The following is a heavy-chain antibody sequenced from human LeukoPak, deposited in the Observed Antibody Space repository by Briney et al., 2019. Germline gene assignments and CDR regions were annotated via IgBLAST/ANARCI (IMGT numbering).Heavy chain of an antibody. CDR3: ASGSLGHNYDSSGYEY. V-gene: IGHV1-18*01. Sequence: ASVKVSCKASGYTFTSYGISWVRQAPGQGLEWMGWISAYNGNTNYAQKLQGRVTMTTDTSTSTAYMELRSLRSDDTAVYYCASGSLGHNYDSSGYEYWGQGTLVTVSS. J-gene: IGHJ4*02. D-gene: IGHD3-22*01. CDR2: ISAYNGNT. CDR1: GYTFTSYG.